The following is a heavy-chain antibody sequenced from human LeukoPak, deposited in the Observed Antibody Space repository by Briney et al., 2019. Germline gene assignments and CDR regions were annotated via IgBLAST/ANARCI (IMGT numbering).Heavy chain of an antibody. J-gene: IGHJ3*02. Sequence: SETLSLTCTVSGGSISSSSYYWGWIRQPPGKGLEWIGSIYYSGSTYYNPSLKSRVTISVDTSKNQFSLKLSSVTAADTAVYYCARNTHYYDSSGYYYFDAFDIWGQGTMVTVSS. CDR2: IYYSGST. V-gene: IGHV4-39*07. CDR1: GGSISSSSYY. CDR3: ARNTHYYDSSGYYYFDAFDI. D-gene: IGHD3-22*01.